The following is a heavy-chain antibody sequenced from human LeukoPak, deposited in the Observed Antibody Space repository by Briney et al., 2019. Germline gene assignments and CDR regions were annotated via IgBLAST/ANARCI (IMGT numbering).Heavy chain of an antibody. CDR1: GGSINRYH. V-gene: IGHV4-4*07. Sequence: SETLSLTCTVSGGSINRYHWTWIRQPAGKGLEWIGRIYTTGSTNYNPSLKSRVTMSVDTSKNQISLSLSSVTAADTAVYYCARDWVVGAARSFDYWGQGILVTVSS. J-gene: IGHJ4*02. CDR2: IYTTGST. D-gene: IGHD1-26*01. CDR3: ARDWVVGAARSFDY.